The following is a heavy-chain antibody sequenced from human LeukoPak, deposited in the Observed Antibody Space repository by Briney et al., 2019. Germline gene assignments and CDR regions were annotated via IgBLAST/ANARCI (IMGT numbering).Heavy chain of an antibody. Sequence: GGSLRLSCAASGFTFSSYGMHWVRQAPGKGLEWVAVISYDGSNKYYADSVKGRFTISRDNSKNTLYLQMSSLRAEDTAVYYCVKDAPSGSFDYWGQGTLVTVSS. V-gene: IGHV3-30*18. CDR2: ISYDGSNK. CDR1: GFTFSSYG. J-gene: IGHJ4*02. CDR3: VKDAPSGSFDY. D-gene: IGHD3-10*01.